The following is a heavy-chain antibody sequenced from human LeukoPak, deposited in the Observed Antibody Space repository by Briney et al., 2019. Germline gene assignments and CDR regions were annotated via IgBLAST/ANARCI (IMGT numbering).Heavy chain of an antibody. CDR2: IIPIFGTA. CDR1: GGTFSSYA. D-gene: IGHD2-2*01. CDR3: AREGPHIGYCSGTRCYRVKYGLDV. V-gene: IGHV1-69*06. J-gene: IGHJ6*02. Sequence: GASVKVSCKASGGTFSSYAISWVRQAPGQGLEWMGGIIPIFGTANYAQKFQGRVTITADKSTTTAYMELSSLRSEDTAVYYCAREGPHIGYCSGTRCYRVKYGLDVWGQGTTVTVSS.